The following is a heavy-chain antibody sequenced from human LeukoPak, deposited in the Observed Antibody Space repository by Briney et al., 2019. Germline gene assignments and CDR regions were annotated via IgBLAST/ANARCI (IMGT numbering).Heavy chain of an antibody. CDR2: IYFSGTT. J-gene: IGHJ3*02. D-gene: IGHD5-24*01. CDR1: GGSFSGHY. Sequence: PSETLSLTCAVYGGSFSGHYWSWIRQHPGKGLEWIGYIYFSGTTYYNPSLKSRVTISVDTSKNQFSLNLNSVTAADTAVYYCARGVMGDGYNSDAFDIWGQGTMVTVSS. V-gene: IGHV4-31*11. CDR3: ARGVMGDGYNSDAFDI.